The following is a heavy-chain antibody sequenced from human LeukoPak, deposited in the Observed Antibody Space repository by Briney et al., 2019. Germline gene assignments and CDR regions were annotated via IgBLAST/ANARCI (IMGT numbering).Heavy chain of an antibody. CDR1: GYSFSSYW. CDR2: IYPGDSDT. D-gene: IGHD5-18*01. J-gene: IGHJ5*02. V-gene: IGHV5-51*01. Sequence: GPSLKISCTGSGYSFSSYWIAWVRQMPGKGLEWMGVIYPGDSDTTYNPSFQGQVTISADKSISTAYLQWSSLKASDTAMYYCARRAVQHNWFDPWGQGTLVTVSS. CDR3: ARRAVQHNWFDP.